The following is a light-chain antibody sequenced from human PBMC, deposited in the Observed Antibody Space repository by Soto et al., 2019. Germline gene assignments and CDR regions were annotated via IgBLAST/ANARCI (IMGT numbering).Light chain of an antibody. CDR1: SSDVGGYNY. V-gene: IGLV2-14*01. Sequence: QSVLTQPASVSGSPGQSITISCTGTSSDVGGYNYVSWYQQLPGKAPKLMIYEVSNRPSGVSIRFSGSKSGNTASLTISGLRAEDEADYYCISYTETTTPYV. J-gene: IGLJ1*01. CDR3: ISYTETTTPYV. CDR2: EVS.